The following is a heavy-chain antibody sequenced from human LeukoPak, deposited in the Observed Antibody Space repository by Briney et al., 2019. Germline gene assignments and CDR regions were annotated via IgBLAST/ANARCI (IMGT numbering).Heavy chain of an antibody. Sequence: GGSLRLSCAASGFTFSSYSMNWVRQAPGKGLEWVSSISSSSSYIYYADSVEGRFTISRDNAKNSLYLQMNSLRAEDTAVYYCARDEPRGYSYGDGGDYWGQGTLVTVSS. J-gene: IGHJ4*02. CDR3: ARDEPRGYSYGDGGDY. V-gene: IGHV3-21*01. CDR1: GFTFSSYS. D-gene: IGHD5-18*01. CDR2: ISSSSSYI.